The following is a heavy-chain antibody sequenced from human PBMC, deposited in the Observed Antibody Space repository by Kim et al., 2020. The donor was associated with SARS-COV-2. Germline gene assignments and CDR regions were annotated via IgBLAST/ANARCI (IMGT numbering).Heavy chain of an antibody. CDR3: ARGRITIFGVVTEFDY. Sequence: SLKRRVTLAVDTSKNQFSRKLSSVTAADTAVYYCARGRITIFGVVTEFDYWGQGTLVTVSS. D-gene: IGHD3-3*01. J-gene: IGHJ4*02. V-gene: IGHV4-31*02.